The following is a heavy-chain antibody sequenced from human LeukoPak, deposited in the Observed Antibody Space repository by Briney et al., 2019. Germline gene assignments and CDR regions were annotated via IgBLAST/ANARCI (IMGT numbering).Heavy chain of an antibody. D-gene: IGHD3-10*01. V-gene: IGHV1-8*02. CDR3: ARGPYGTGSHFDF. Sequence: ASVKVSCKASGSTFSSYYINWVRQATGQGLEWMGWMNPNSGDTGYTPRLQGRVTMTRDTSISTAYMELSSLRSEDTAVYYCARGPYGTGSHFDFWGQGTLVTVSS. CDR1: GSTFSSYY. J-gene: IGHJ4*02. CDR2: MNPNSGDT.